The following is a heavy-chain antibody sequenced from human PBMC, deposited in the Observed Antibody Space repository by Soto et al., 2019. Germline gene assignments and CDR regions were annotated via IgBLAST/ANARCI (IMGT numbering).Heavy chain of an antibody. D-gene: IGHD2-15*01. CDR1: GFTFSSYW. Sequence: QLGGSLRLSCAASGFTFSSYWMSWVRQAPGKGLEWVANIKQDGSEKYYVDSVKGRFTISRDNAKNSLYLQMNSLRAEDTAVYYCARAGVVVAALGYKGAFDIWGQGTMVTVSS. J-gene: IGHJ3*02. V-gene: IGHV3-7*01. CDR3: ARAGVVVAALGYKGAFDI. CDR2: IKQDGSEK.